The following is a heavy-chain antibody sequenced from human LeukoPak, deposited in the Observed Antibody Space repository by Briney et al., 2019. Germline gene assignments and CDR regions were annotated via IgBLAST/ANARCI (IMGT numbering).Heavy chain of an antibody. D-gene: IGHD3-3*01. V-gene: IGHV4-39*01. CDR1: GGFISSSSYY. CDR3: ATPSRDYDFWSGYYTPYYYGMDV. J-gene: IGHJ6*02. Sequence: SETLSLTCTVSGGFISSSSYYWGWIRQPPGKGLEWIGSIYYSGSTYYNPSLKSRVTISVDTSKNQFSLKLSSVTAADTAVYYCATPSRDYDFWSGYYTPYYYGMDVWGQGTTVTVSS. CDR2: IYYSGST.